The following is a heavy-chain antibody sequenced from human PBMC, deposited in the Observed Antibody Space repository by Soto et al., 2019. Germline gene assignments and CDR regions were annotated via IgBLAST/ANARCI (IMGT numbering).Heavy chain of an antibody. D-gene: IGHD4-17*01. CDR2: ISGSGGST. CDR3: AKDREYGDFFDY. Sequence: PVGSVRLSCADSVFPFSSYAMSWVRQAPGKGLEWVSAISGSGGSTYYADSVKGRFTISRDNSKNTLYLQMNSLRAEDTAVYYCAKDREYGDFFDYWGQGTLVTVSS. J-gene: IGHJ4*02. V-gene: IGHV3-23*01. CDR1: VFPFSSYA.